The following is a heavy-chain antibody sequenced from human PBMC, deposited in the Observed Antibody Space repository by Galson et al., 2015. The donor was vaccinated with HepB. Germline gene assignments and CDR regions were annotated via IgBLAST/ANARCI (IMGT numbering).Heavy chain of an antibody. J-gene: IGHJ4*02. D-gene: IGHD3-10*01. Sequence: QSGAEVKKPGESLRISCKGSGYSFTSYWISWVRQMPGKGLEWMGRIDPSDSYTNYSPSFQGHVTISADKSISTAYLQWSSLKASDTAMYYCAREGSDTDYYGSGSYGVDYWGQGTLVTVSS. CDR2: IDPSDSYT. CDR3: AREGSDTDYYGSGSYGVDY. V-gene: IGHV5-10-1*01. CDR1: GYSFTSYW.